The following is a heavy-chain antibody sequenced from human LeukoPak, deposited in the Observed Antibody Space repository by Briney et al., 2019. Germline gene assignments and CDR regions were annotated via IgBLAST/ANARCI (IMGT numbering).Heavy chain of an antibody. CDR1: GFTFGDYA. Sequence: PGRSLRLSCTASGFTFGDYAMSWVRQAPGKGLEWVGVIRSKAYGGTTEYAASVKGRFTISRDDSKSIAYLQMNSLKTEDTAVYYCTRVGIAVAATGYYYMDVWGKGTTVTVSS. CDR2: IRSKAYGGTT. V-gene: IGHV3-49*04. J-gene: IGHJ6*03. CDR3: TRVGIAVAATGYYYMDV. D-gene: IGHD6-19*01.